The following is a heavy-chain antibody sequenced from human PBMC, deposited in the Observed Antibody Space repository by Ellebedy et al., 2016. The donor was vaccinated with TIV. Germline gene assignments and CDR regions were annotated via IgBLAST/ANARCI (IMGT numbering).Heavy chain of an antibody. J-gene: IGHJ4*02. D-gene: IGHD5-18*01. Sequence: SRDNSKNTLYLQMNSLRAEDTAVYYCARDPYNYGYFDSWGQGTLVTVSS. V-gene: IGHV3-30*01. CDR3: ARDPYNYGYFDS.